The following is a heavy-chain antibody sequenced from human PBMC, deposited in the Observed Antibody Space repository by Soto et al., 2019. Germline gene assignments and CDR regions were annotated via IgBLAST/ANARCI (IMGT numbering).Heavy chain of an antibody. Sequence: GGSLRLSCAASGFTFSSYAMHWVRQAPGKGLEWVAVISYDGSNKYYADSVKGRFTISRDNSKNTLYLKMTSVRAEDTAVYYCARGSPLTGNPRYGMDVWGQGTTVTAP. CDR2: ISYDGSNK. V-gene: IGHV3-30-3*01. CDR3: ARGSPLTGNPRYGMDV. J-gene: IGHJ6*02. CDR1: GFTFSSYA. D-gene: IGHD1-20*01.